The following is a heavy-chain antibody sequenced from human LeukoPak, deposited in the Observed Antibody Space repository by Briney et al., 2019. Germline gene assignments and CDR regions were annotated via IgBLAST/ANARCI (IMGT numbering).Heavy chain of an antibody. J-gene: IGHJ6*02. Sequence: PGRSLTLSCAASGFTFSSYGMHWVRQAPGKGLESVGVISYDGSNKYYTDSVKGRFTISRDNSKHTLYLQMNSLRAEDTAVYYCAKSLRSSWYYYYYCYGMDVWGQGTTVTVSS. CDR3: AKSLRSSWYYYYYCYGMDV. CDR2: ISYDGSNK. V-gene: IGHV3-30*18. CDR1: GFTFSSYG. D-gene: IGHD6-13*01.